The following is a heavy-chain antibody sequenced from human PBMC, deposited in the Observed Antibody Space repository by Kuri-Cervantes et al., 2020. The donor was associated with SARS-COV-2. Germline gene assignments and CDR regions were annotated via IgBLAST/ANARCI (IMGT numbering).Heavy chain of an antibody. D-gene: IGHD3-10*01. V-gene: IGHV4-4*07. CDR1: GGSISSYY. CDR3: ARDPSDYGSGSNYYMDV. Sequence: SETLSLTCTVSGGSISSYYWSWIRQPAGKGLEWIGRIYTSGSTNYNPSLKSRVTMSVDTSKNQFSLKLSSVTAADTAVYYCARDPSDYGSGSNYYMDVWGKGTTVTVSS. CDR2: IYTSGST. J-gene: IGHJ6*03.